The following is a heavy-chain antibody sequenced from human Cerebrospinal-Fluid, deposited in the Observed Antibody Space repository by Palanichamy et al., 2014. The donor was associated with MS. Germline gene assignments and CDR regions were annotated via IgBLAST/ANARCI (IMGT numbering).Heavy chain of an antibody. Sequence: QVQLVQSGAEVKKPGSSVKVSCKASGGTFTTYAFNWVRQAPGQGLEWMGGIIPIFKKANYAQNFQGRVTITADDSTCTAYMELSSLRSEDTAMYYCAREGYTYGFDYWGQGTLVTVSS. J-gene: IGHJ4*02. CDR3: AREGYTYGFDY. V-gene: IGHV1-69*01. D-gene: IGHD5-18*01. CDR2: IIPIFKKA. CDR1: GGTFTTYA.